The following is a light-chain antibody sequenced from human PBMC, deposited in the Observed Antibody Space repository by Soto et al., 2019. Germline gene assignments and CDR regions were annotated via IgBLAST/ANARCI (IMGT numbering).Light chain of an antibody. CDR3: SAWDASLNAVL. CDR2: SND. J-gene: IGLJ2*01. V-gene: IGLV1-44*01. CDR1: SSNIGSNI. Sequence: QLVLSQPPSASGTPGQRVTISCSGRSSNIGSNIVNWNQQLPGTAPKLLIYSNDQRPSGVPDRFSGSKSGTSASLAISGLQSEDEADYYCSAWDASLNAVLFGGGTKLTVL.